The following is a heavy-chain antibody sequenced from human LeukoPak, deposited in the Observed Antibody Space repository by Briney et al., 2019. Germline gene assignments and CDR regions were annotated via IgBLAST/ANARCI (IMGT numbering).Heavy chain of an antibody. CDR2: IYYSGST. J-gene: IGHJ1*01. CDR3: ASYRGYSHFQH. D-gene: IGHD5-18*01. CDR1: GGSISSSSYY. V-gene: IGHV4-39*07. Sequence: SETLSLTCTVSGGSISSSSYYWGWIRQPPGKGLEWIGSIYYSGSTYYNPSLKSRVTISVDTSKNQFSLKLSSVTAADTAVYYCASYRGYSHFQHWGQGTLVTVSS.